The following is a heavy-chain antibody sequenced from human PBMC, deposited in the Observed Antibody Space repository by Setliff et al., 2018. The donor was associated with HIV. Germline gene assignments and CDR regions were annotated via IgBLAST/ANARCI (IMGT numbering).Heavy chain of an antibody. CDR3: AKRTFGSGRLDP. J-gene: IGHJ5*02. CDR1: GVSISGYY. V-gene: IGHV4-4*08. D-gene: IGHD3-16*01. CDR2: IYTSGST. Sequence: SETLSLTCTVSGVSISGYYWSWIRQPPGKGLEWIGYIYTSGSTSYNPSLKSRVTISVDTSKNQFSLNLNSVTATDTAVYYCAKRTFGSGRLDPWGQGTLVTVSS.